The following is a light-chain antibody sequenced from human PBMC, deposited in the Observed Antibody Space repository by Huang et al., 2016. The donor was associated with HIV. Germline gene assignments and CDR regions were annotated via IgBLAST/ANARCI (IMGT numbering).Light chain of an antibody. V-gene: IGKV1-39*01. Sequence: DIQMTQSPSSLSASVGDSVSISCRATENITSFLYWYHQKPGTAPRLLIYGTSTLQSGVPSRFSGRGSGTDFTLTIRNLQPEDIGTYYCQQSFSTLTFGGGTKVQIK. CDR3: QQSFSTLT. J-gene: IGKJ4*01. CDR2: GTS. CDR1: ENITSF.